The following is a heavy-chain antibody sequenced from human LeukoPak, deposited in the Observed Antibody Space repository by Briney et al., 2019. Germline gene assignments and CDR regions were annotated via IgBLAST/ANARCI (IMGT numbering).Heavy chain of an antibody. V-gene: IGHV3-23*01. CDR3: AKVSMIGQLVPGGDY. Sequence: GGSLRLSCAASGFTFSSYAMSWVRQAPGKGLEWVSAIGGSGGSTYYADSVKGRFTISRDNSKNTLYLQMNSLRAEDTAVYYCAKVSMIGQLVPGGDYWGQGTLVTVSS. D-gene: IGHD6-13*01. CDR1: GFTFSSYA. J-gene: IGHJ4*02. CDR2: IGGSGGST.